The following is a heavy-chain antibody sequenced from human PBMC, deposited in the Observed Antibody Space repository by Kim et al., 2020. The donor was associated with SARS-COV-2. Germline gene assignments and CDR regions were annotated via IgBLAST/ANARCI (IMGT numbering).Heavy chain of an antibody. D-gene: IGHD3-3*01. CDR1: GGTFSSYA. Sequence: SVKVSCKASGGTFSSYAISWVRQAPGQGLEWMGGIIPIFGTANYAQKFQGRVTITADESTSTAYMELSSLRSEDTAVYYCARGWSTIRFLDPVQAFDIWGQGTMVTVSS. V-gene: IGHV1-69*13. J-gene: IGHJ3*02. CDR2: IIPIFGTA. CDR3: ARGWSTIRFLDPVQAFDI.